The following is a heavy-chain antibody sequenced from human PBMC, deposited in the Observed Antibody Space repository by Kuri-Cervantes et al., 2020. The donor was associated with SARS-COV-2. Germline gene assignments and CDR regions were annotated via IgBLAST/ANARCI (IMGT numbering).Heavy chain of an antibody. D-gene: IGHD3-3*01. V-gene: IGHV3-7*01. Sequence: GGSLRLSCGVSGFTFSISWMTWVRQAPGKGLEWVANIKQDGSEKYYVDSVKGRFTISRDNAKNSLYLQMNSLRAEDTAVYYCAREFFGVVNGYFDYWGQGTLVTVSS. CDR3: AREFFGVVNGYFDY. CDR2: IKQDGSEK. J-gene: IGHJ4*02. CDR1: GFTFSISW.